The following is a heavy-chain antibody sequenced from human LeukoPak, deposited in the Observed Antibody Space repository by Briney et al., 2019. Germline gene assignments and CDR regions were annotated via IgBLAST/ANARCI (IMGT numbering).Heavy chain of an antibody. CDR3: ARALRFLEWLFYDY. CDR1: GFTFTNYW. Sequence: HPGGSLRLSCATSGFTFTNYWMTWVRQAPGKGLEWLANINQDGSKIYYVDSVKGRFTISRDNAKNSLHLQMNSLRAEDTAVYYCARALRFLEWLFYDYWGQGTLVTVSS. CDR2: INQDGSKI. J-gene: IGHJ4*02. D-gene: IGHD3-3*01. V-gene: IGHV3-7*01.